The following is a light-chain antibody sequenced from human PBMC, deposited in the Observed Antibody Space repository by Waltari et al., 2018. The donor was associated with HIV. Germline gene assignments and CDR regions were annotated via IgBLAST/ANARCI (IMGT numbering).Light chain of an antibody. Sequence: FVLTSPTFTAWAPRPGVPLPLFGTKANHRKKSVPRYQQLPGTAPKLLISSNSQRPSGVPDRFSGSKSGSSASLAISGLQSEDESQYFCGAWDDSLKGFMFGGGTQLTVL. V-gene: IGLV1-44*01. CDR3: GAWDDSLKGFM. CDR2: SNS. J-gene: IGLJ3*02. CDR1: KANHRKKS.